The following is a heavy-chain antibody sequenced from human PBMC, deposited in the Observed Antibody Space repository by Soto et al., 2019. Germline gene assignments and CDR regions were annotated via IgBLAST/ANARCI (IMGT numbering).Heavy chain of an antibody. D-gene: IGHD6-19*01. V-gene: IGHV3-30*18. J-gene: IGHJ6*02. CDR1: GFIFRNFG. Sequence: GGSLILSCAASGFIFRNFGMHWVRQEPGKGLEWVAVISYDGSNEFYADSVKGRFTISRDNSKNTLSLQMNSLRGEDTAVYYCAKAANGWGYFYYGMDVWGPGTTVTVS. CDR2: ISYDGSNE. CDR3: AKAANGWGYFYYGMDV.